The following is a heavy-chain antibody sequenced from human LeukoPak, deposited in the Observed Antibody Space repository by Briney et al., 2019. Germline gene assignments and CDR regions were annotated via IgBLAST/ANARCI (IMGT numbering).Heavy chain of an antibody. CDR2: LSGSGGST. CDR1: GFTFSSNA. V-gene: IGHV3-23*01. CDR3: AGGPLRGSYYI. J-gene: IGHJ4*02. D-gene: IGHD1-26*01. Sequence: PGGSLRLSCAASGFTFSSNAMSWVRQAPGKGLEWVSALSGSGGSTYYADSVKGRFTISRDNSKNTLYLQMNSLRAEDTAVYYCAGGPLRGSYYIWGQGTLVTVSS.